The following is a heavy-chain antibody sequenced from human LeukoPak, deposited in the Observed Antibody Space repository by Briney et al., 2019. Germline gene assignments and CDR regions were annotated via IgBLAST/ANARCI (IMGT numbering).Heavy chain of an antibody. D-gene: IGHD3-22*01. CDR3: ARFRWNTDSRGFFYDY. CDR1: GFSLSRYS. J-gene: IGHJ4*02. V-gene: IGHV3-21*06. CDR2: INTVSSYI. Sequence: GGSLSLSSAACGFSLSRYSYKFVRQAPGKGLEWVSSINTVSSYIYYADSLKGRFTISRDNAKNSVYLQMDSLRAEDSAVYDCARFRWNTDSRGFFYDYWGQGTLVLVT.